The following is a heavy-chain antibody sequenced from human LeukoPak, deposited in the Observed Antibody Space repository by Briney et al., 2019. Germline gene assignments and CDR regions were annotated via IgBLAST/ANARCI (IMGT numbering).Heavy chain of an antibody. CDR3: ARGRGVYGYWYFDL. Sequence: GGSLRLSCAASGFTFSIYVMSWVRQAPGKGLEWVSTISGNGRNTYYADSVKGRFTISRDNSKITVYLEMNSLRAEDTAVYYCARGRGVYGYWYFDLWGRGTLVTVSS. D-gene: IGHD2-15*01. J-gene: IGHJ2*01. CDR2: ISGNGRNT. V-gene: IGHV3-23*01. CDR1: GFTFSIYV.